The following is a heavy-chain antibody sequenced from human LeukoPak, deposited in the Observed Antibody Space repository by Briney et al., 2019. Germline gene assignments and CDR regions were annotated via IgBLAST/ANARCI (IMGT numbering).Heavy chain of an antibody. CDR3: ARHNVSYYDSSGYHDAFDI. D-gene: IGHD3-22*01. V-gene: IGHV5-51*01. Sequence: GESLKISCKSSKYSFTSYWVAWVRKMPGKGLEWMGIIYPGDSDTRYSPSSQGQVTISADKSISTAYLQWSSLKSSDTAMYYCARHNVSYYDSSGYHDAFDIWGQGTMVTVSS. CDR2: IYPGDSDT. J-gene: IGHJ3*02. CDR1: KYSFTSYW.